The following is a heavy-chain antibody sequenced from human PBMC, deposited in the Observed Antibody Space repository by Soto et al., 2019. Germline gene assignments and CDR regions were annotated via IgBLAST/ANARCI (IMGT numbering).Heavy chain of an antibody. V-gene: IGHV4-38-2*01. CDR3: ARGAATVTPGWFDP. CDR1: GYSISSGYY. J-gene: IGHJ5*02. D-gene: IGHD4-17*01. Sequence: SETLSLTCAVSGYSISSGYYWGWIRQTPGKGLERIASIFHSGSTYYNPSLKSRVTISVDTSKNQFSLKLTSVTAADTAVYYCARGAATVTPGWFDPWGQGIMVTVSS. CDR2: IFHSGST.